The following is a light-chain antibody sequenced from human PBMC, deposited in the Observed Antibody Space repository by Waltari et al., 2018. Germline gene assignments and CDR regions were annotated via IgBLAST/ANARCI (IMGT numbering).Light chain of an antibody. J-gene: IGKJ2*02. Sequence: DIVLTQSSDALALSRGERATISCRSSQSVLSSTNSNNYLAWYQQRPDQPPKLLFYWASTRVSGVPDRFDGSGSGTDFTLTISSLQAEDLAVYYCQQYYTTPCTFGQGTRLEIK. CDR2: WAS. CDR1: QSVLSSTNSNNY. CDR3: QQYYTTPCT. V-gene: IGKV4-1*01.